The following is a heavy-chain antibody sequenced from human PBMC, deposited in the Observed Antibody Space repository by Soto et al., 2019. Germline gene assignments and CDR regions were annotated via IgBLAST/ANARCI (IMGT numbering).Heavy chain of an antibody. Sequence: QVQLQESGPGLVKPSQTLSLTCTVSGDPISSGDYYWSWIRQPPGKGLEWIGYIYYSGTTYYSPSLKSRVTMLVDTSKNQFSLKLSSVTAADTAVYYCARAPYRGTNSRGALDMWGQGTMVTVSS. CDR3: ARAPYRGTNSRGALDM. CDR2: IYYSGTT. V-gene: IGHV4-30-4*01. D-gene: IGHD2-8*01. CDR1: GDPISSGDYY. J-gene: IGHJ3*02.